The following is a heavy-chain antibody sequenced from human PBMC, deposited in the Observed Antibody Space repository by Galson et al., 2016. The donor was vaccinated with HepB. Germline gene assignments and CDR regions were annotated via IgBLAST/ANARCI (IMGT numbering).Heavy chain of an antibody. CDR3: VRGGCSSCYVTY. CDR1: GGSIYSDY. D-gene: IGHD6-13*01. CDR2: IHYSGST. Sequence: ETLSLTCTVSGGSIYSDYWSWIRQPPGKGLEWIGYIHYSGSTDYNPSLKSRVTMSVDTSKNQFSLNLSSVTAADTAVYYCVRGGCSSCYVTYWGQGTLVTVSS. J-gene: IGHJ4*02. V-gene: IGHV4-59*01.